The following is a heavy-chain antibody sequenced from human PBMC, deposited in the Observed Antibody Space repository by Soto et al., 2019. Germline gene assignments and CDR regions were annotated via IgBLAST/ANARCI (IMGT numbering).Heavy chain of an antibody. J-gene: IGHJ6*02. D-gene: IGHD3-10*01. CDR2: VYHNGNA. CDR3: AARPYYYYGLDV. Sequence: PSETRSLTCTVSAGSISTPGYSWGWIRQPPGKAPEGIGYVYHNGNAYPKPSLKSRVTISLDGAKHHFSLTMTSVTAADTGLYYCAARPYYYYGLDVWGQGTTVTVSS. V-gene: IGHV4-30-2*01. CDR1: AGSISTPGYS.